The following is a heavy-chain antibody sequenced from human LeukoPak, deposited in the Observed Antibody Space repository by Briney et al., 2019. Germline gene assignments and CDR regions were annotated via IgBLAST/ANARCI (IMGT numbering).Heavy chain of an antibody. Sequence: GGPLRLSCAASGFTFSSYAMHWVRQAPGKGLEWVAVISYDGSNKYYADSVKGRFTISRDNSKNTLYLQMNSLRAEDTAVYYCASGMTTSDAFDIWGQGTMVTVSS. CDR2: ISYDGSNK. D-gene: IGHD1-1*01. CDR1: GFTFSSYA. V-gene: IGHV3-30*04. CDR3: ASGMTTSDAFDI. J-gene: IGHJ3*02.